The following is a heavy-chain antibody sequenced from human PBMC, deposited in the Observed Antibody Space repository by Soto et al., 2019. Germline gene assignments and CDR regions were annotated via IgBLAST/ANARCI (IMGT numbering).Heavy chain of an antibody. CDR2: IGGSGGST. CDR3: AKGGIYYYDSSPRVAFDI. J-gene: IGHJ3*02. CDR1: GFTFSSYA. D-gene: IGHD3-22*01. V-gene: IGHV3-23*01. Sequence: GGSLRLSCAASGFTFSSYAMSWVRQAPGKGLEWVSAIGGSGGSTYYADSVKGRFTISRDNSKNTLYLQMNSLRAEDTAVYYCAKGGIYYYDSSPRVAFDIWGQGTMVTVS.